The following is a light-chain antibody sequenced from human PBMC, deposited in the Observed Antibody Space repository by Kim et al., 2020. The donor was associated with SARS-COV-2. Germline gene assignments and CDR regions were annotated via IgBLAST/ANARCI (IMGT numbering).Light chain of an antibody. J-gene: IGLJ3*02. CDR2: SKD. CDR1: NSNIGANT. Sequence: QRVTISWSGSNSNIGANTVNWYQQFPGTAPKLLIYSKDRRPSGVPDRFSVSQSGTSASLAISGLQSEDEADYYCATWDDSLNAWVFGGGTKLTVV. V-gene: IGLV1-44*01. CDR3: ATWDDSLNAWV.